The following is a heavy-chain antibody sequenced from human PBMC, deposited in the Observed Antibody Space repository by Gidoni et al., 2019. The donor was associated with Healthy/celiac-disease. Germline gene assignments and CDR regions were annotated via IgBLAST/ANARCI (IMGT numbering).Heavy chain of an antibody. CDR3: ARGWAYYYGSGSYYNSWWFDP. J-gene: IGHJ5*02. CDR2: INHSGST. V-gene: IGHV4-34*01. Sequence: QVQLQQWGAGLLKPAETLSLTCAVDGGSFSGYYWSWIRQPPGKGLEWIGEINHSGSTNYNPSLKSRVTISVDTSKNQFSLKLSSVTAADTAVYYCARGWAYYYGSGSYYNSWWFDPWGQGTLVTVSS. CDR1: GGSFSGYY. D-gene: IGHD3-10*01.